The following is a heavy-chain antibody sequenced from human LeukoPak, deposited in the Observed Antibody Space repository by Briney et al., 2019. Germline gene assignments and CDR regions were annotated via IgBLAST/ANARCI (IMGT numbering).Heavy chain of an antibody. CDR1: GFTFSGSA. J-gene: IGHJ5*02. CDR2: IDKEKNSYAT. Sequence: GGSLRLSCEASGFTFSGSAIHWVRQSFGKGLEWIGHIDKEKNSYATASAYAVSVEGRFTVSRDDSKNMAYLQMSGLKTEDTALYYCTRDSGTYNWPDPWGQGTLVTVSS. V-gene: IGHV3-73*01. CDR3: TRDSGTYNWPDP. D-gene: IGHD1-26*01.